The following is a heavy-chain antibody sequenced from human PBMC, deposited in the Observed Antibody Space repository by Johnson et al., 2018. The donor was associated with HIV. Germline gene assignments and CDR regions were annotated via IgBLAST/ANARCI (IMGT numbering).Heavy chain of an antibody. V-gene: IGHV3-30*01. CDR1: GFTFSDYS. J-gene: IGHJ3*02. Sequence: QVQLVESGGNVVQPGMSQRLSCAASGFTFSDYSMHWVRQAPGKGLEWVAIISNDGSNTYFADSVKGRFTISRDNFKNTVYLQMNSLRTVDTAVYYCAKEEEDAFDIWGQGTMVTVSS. CDR3: AKEEEDAFDI. CDR2: ISNDGSNT.